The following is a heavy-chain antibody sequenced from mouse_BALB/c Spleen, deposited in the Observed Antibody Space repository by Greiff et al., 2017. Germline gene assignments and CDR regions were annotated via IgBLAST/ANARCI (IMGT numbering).Heavy chain of an antibody. J-gene: IGHJ4*01. CDR2: ISYSGST. CDR3: ARGGEYGNYDYYAMDY. D-gene: IGHD2-10*02. V-gene: IGHV3-2*02. CDR1: GYSITSDYA. Sequence: EVKLVESGPGLVKPSQSLSLTCTVTGYSITSDYAWNWIRQFPGNKLEWMGYISYSGSTSYNPSLKSRISITRDTSKNQFFLQLNSVTTEDTATYYCARGGEYGNYDYYAMDYWGQGTSVTVSS.